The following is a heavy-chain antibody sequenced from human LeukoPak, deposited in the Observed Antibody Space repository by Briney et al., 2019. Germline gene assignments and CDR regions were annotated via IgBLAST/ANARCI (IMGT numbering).Heavy chain of an antibody. CDR2: IGSGSGAI. V-gene: IGHV3-48*02. Sequence: GGSLRLSCAASGFTFSSYDMNWVRQAPGKGLEWVSYIGSGSGAIYYADSVKGRFTISRDNAKNSLYLQMNSLRDEDTAVYYCARDYVGSRSGSSDYWGQGTLVTVSS. CDR3: ARDYVGSRSGSSDY. D-gene: IGHD3-10*01. CDR1: GFTFSSYD. J-gene: IGHJ4*02.